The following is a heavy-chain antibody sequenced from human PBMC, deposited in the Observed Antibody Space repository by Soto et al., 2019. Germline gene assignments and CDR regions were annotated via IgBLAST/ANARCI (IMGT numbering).Heavy chain of an antibody. CDR3: ARVPDLDYCSKTSCLYYFDY. V-gene: IGHV3-9*01. Sequence: HPGGSLRLSCAASGFTFDDYAMRWVRQAPGKGLEWVSGISWNSGSICYADSVKGRFIISRDNSKNSLYLQMNSLRAEDTAVYYCARVPDLDYCSKTSCLYYFDYWGQGALVTVSS. D-gene: IGHD2-2*01. CDR2: ISWNSGSI. CDR1: GFTFDDYA. J-gene: IGHJ4*02.